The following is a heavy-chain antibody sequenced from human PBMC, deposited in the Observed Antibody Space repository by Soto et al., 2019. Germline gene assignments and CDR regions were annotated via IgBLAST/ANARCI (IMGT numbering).Heavy chain of an antibody. V-gene: IGHV3-23*01. CDR2: ISGSGDRT. J-gene: IGHJ5*01. CDR3: AKLRYYDFWSGENWFDS. D-gene: IGHD3-3*01. Sequence: VGSLRLSCAASGFTFGTFAMSWVRQAPGKGLEWVSFISGSGDRTSYADPVKGRFTISRDTSENMLYLQMNSLRLEDTAIYYCAKLRYYDFWSGENWFDSWGQRTLVTVSS. CDR1: GFTFGTFA.